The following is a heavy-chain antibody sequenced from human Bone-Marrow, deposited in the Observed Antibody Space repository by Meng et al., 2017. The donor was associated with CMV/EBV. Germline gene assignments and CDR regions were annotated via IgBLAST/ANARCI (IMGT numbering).Heavy chain of an antibody. V-gene: IGHV5-51*01. D-gene: IGHD2-8*01. CDR3: ARQRGYCTNGVCPYWYFDL. CDR1: GFTFSSYS. CDR2: IYPGDSDT. Sequence: GGSLRLSCAASGFTFSSYSMNWVRQAPGKGLEWMGIIYPGDSDTRYSPSFQGQVTISADKSISTAYLQWSSLKASDTAMYYCARQRGYCTNGVCPYWYFDLWGRGTLVTVSS. J-gene: IGHJ2*01.